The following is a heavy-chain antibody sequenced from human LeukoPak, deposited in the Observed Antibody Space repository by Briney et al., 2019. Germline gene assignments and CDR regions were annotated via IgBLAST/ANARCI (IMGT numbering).Heavy chain of an antibody. Sequence: SETLSLTCTVSGYSISSGYYWGWIRQPPGKGLEWIGSIYHIGSTYYNPSLKSRVTISVDTSNNQFSLKLSSVPAADTAVYYCARENILTGYYIYYYYYMDVWGKGTTVTVSS. CDR2: IYHIGST. J-gene: IGHJ6*03. D-gene: IGHD3-9*01. V-gene: IGHV4-38-2*02. CDR1: GYSISSGYY. CDR3: ARENILTGYYIYYYYYMDV.